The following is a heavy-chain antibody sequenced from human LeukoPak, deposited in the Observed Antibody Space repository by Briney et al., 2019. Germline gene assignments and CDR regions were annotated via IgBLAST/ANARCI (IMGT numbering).Heavy chain of an antibody. Sequence: SETLSLTCTVSGGSISSYYWSWIRQPPGKGLEWIGSIYYSGSTYYNPSLKSRVTISVDTSKDQFSLKLSSVTAADTAVYYCARHSSVLPFDYWGQGTLVAVSS. CDR3: ARHSSVLPFDY. CDR1: GGSISSYY. D-gene: IGHD3-10*01. V-gene: IGHV4-59*05. CDR2: IYYSGST. J-gene: IGHJ4*02.